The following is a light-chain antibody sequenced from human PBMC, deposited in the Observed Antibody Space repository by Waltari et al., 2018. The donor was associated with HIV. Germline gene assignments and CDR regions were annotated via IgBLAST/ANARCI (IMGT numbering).Light chain of an antibody. CDR1: SSDVVGSNP. CDR3: SSYTRSSTLGV. CDR2: GVS. Sequence: QSALTQPASVSGSPGQSITISCTGTSSDVVGSNPVSWYQQHPGTAPKLMIFGVSNRPSGVSNRFSGSKSGNTASLTISGLQAEDEADYYCSSYTRSSTLGVFGTGTKVTVL. J-gene: IGLJ1*01. V-gene: IGLV2-14*01.